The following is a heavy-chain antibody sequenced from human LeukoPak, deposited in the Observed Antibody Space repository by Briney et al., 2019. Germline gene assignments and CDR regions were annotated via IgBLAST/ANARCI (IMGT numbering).Heavy chain of an antibody. V-gene: IGHV4-34*01. CDR3: ARLDFWSGYWVY. Sequence: SETLSLTCAVYGGSFSDYYWTWIRQSPGKGLEWIGEINHSGSTNYNPSLKSRVTISIDTSKNQFSLKLNSVTAADTAVYYCARLDFWSGYWVYWGQGTLVTVSS. D-gene: IGHD3-3*01. J-gene: IGHJ4*02. CDR2: INHSGST. CDR1: GGSFSDYY.